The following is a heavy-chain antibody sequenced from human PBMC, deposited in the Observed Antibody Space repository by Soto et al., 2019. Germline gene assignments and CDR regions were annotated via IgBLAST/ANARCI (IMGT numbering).Heavy chain of an antibody. CDR3: AKDESSGWYLFDY. J-gene: IGHJ4*02. CDR1: GFTFSSYG. D-gene: IGHD6-19*01. CDR2: ISYDGSNK. V-gene: IGHV3-30*18. Sequence: QVQLVESGGGVVQPGRSLRLSCAASGFTFSSYGMHWVRQAPGKGLEWVAVISYDGSNKYYADSVKGRFTISRDNSKNTLYLQMNGLRAEDTAVYYCAKDESSGWYLFDYWGQGTLVTVSS.